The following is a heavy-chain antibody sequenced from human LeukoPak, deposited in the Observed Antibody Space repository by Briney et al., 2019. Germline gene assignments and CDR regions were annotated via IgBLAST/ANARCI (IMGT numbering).Heavy chain of an antibody. V-gene: IGHV1-24*01. CDR1: GFTLNELS. CDR2: FDPDNINT. D-gene: IGHD3-10*01. Sequence: ASVKVSCKVSGFTLNELSIHWVRQAPGKGLEWMGSFDPDNINTIDIEKFKGRVTLTEDTSTDTSYLEVSSLTSEDTAVYYCAKDPRFMGYHYMDVWGKGTTVTVSS. J-gene: IGHJ6*03. CDR3: AKDPRFMGYHYMDV.